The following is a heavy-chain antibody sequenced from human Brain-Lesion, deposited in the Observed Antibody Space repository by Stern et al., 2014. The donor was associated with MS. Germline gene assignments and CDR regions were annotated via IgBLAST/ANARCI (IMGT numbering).Heavy chain of an antibody. CDR1: GYSIPSAAFS. CDR2: MYYAGSP. J-gene: IGHJ5*02. CDR3: ARGRSRVHPPLDP. Sequence: VQLVESGSGLVKPSQTLSLTCSVSGYSIPSAAFSWTWIRQAPGKGLEWIGYMYYAGSPLYNPSPSRRANISVDTTQTQSSPSLNSVTAADTAVYYCARGRSRVHPPLDPWGQGTLVTVSS. D-gene: IGHD2-2*01. V-gene: IGHV4-30-2*01.